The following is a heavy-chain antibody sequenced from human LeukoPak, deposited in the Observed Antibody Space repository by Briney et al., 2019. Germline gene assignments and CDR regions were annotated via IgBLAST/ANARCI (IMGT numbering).Heavy chain of an antibody. CDR3: AKDRVVVPAAITHYFDY. CDR2: ISGSGGST. CDR1: GFTFSSYA. Sequence: VGSLRLSCAASGFTFSSYAMSWVRQAPGKGLEWVSAISGSGGSTYYADSVKGRFTISRDNSKNTLYLQMNSLRAEDTAVHYCAKDRVVVPAAITHYFDYWGQGTLVTVSS. J-gene: IGHJ4*02. V-gene: IGHV3-23*01. D-gene: IGHD2-2*01.